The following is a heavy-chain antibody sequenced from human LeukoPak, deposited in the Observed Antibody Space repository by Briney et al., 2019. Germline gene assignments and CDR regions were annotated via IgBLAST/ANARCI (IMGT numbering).Heavy chain of an antibody. CDR3: AKGPTTVNPPDAFDI. CDR1: GFTFSSYG. Sequence: GGSPRLSCAASGFTFSSYGMHWVRQAPGKGLEWVAFIRYDGSNKYYADSVKGRFTISRDNSKNTLYLQMNSLRAEDTAVYYCAKGPTTVNPPDAFDIWGQGTMVTVSS. D-gene: IGHD4-11*01. CDR2: IRYDGSNK. V-gene: IGHV3-30*02. J-gene: IGHJ3*02.